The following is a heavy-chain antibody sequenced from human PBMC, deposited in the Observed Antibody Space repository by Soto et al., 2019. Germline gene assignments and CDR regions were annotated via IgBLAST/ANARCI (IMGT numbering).Heavy chain of an antibody. CDR1: GGTFSGYA. V-gene: IGHV1-69*01. CDR3: ANDPRRITGTTSIEDFQH. CDR2: IIPVLGIK. Sequence: QAQLMQSGAEMKKPGSSVKVSCTASGGTFSGYALSWVRQAPGQGLEWMGGIIPVLGIKNYAQKFQDRITIAADESTGTASLDLRDLKSEDTAIYYCANDPRRITGTTSIEDFQHWGQGTLVTVSS. D-gene: IGHD1-1*01. J-gene: IGHJ1*01.